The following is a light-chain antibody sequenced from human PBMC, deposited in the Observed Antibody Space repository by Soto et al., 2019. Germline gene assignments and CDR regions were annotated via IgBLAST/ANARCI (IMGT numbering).Light chain of an antibody. CDR3: SSYTTTRGNV. V-gene: IGLV2-14*03. J-gene: IGLJ1*01. CDR2: DVS. Sequence: QSALTQPASVSGSPGQSITISCTGTSSDVGAYNYVSWYRQYPGTAPKLMIYDVSNRPSGISDRFFGSKSGKTASLTISGLQAEDEADYYCSSYTTTRGNVFGTGTKLTVL. CDR1: SSDVGAYNY.